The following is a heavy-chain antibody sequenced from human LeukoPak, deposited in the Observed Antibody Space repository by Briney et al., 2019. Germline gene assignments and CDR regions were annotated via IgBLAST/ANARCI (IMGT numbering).Heavy chain of an antibody. J-gene: IGHJ3*02. CDR2: ISSNGGST. D-gene: IGHD3-10*01. V-gene: IGHV3-64D*06. Sequence: GGSLRLSCSASGFTFNSYAMHWVRQAPGKGLEYVTAISSNGGSTYYADSVKGRFTISRDNSKNTLYLQMSSLRAEDTAVYYCVKDLSRVLGAFDIWGEGTMVTVSS. CDR3: VKDLSRVLGAFDI. CDR1: GFTFNSYA.